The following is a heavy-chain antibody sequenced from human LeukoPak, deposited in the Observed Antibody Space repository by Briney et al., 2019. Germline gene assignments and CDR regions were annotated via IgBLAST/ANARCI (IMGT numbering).Heavy chain of an antibody. V-gene: IGHV3-48*03. CDR1: GFTSSSYE. D-gene: IGHD3-10*02. CDR3: AELGITMIGGV. CDR2: ISSSGSTI. J-gene: IGHJ6*04. Sequence: GSLRLSCAASGFTSSSYEMNWVRQAPGKGLEWVSYISSSGSTIYYADSVKGRFTISRDNAKNSLYLQMNSLRAEDTAVYYCAELGITMIGGVWGKGTTVTISS.